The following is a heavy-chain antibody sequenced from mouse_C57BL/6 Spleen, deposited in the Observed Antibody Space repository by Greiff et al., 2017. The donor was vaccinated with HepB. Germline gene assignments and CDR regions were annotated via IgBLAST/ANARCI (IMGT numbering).Heavy chain of an antibody. CDR1: GYTFTDYE. J-gene: IGHJ2*01. V-gene: IGHV1-15*01. D-gene: IGHD1-1*01. CDR3: TRRGGSSYGFDY. CDR2: IDPETGGT. Sequence: QVQLQQSGAELVRPGASVTLSCKASGYTFTDYEMHWVKQTPVHGLEWIGAIDPETGGTAYNQKFKGKAILTADKSSSTAYMELRSLTSEVSAVYYCTRRGGSSYGFDYWGQGTTLTVSS.